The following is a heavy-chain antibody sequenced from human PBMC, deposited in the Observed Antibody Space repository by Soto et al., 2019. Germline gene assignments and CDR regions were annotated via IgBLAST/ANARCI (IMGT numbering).Heavy chain of an antibody. CDR1: GGSISSYY. D-gene: IGHD6-19*01. Sequence: SETLSLTCTVSGGSISSYYWSWIRQPPGKGLEWIGYIYYSGSTNYNPSLKSRVSISVDTSKNQFSLKLSSVTAADTAVYYCARCEGAIAVAGTGAAFDIWGQGTMVTVSS. CDR2: IYYSGST. V-gene: IGHV4-59*01. CDR3: ARCEGAIAVAGTGAAFDI. J-gene: IGHJ3*02.